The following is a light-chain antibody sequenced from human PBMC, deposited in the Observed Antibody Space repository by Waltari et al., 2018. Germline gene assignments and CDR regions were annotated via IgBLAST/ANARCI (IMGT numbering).Light chain of an antibody. V-gene: IGKV3-15*01. Sequence: EIVMTQSPAALSVSPGERATLSCRASQSVGINLAWYQQKPGQAPRHLISTASTRATGIPARVRGSGSGTEFTLTINSLQSEDSAIYYCHQYNNWPPGGTFGQGTKVELK. CDR3: HQYNNWPPGGT. CDR2: TAS. J-gene: IGKJ1*01. CDR1: QSVGIN.